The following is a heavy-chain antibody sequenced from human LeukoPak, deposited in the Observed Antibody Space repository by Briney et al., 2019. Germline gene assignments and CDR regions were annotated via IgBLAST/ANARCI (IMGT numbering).Heavy chain of an antibody. CDR2: ISGSGGST. V-gene: IGHV3-23*01. J-gene: IGHJ4*02. D-gene: IGHD5-18*01. CDR3: AKVVGGYNSYGTPFDY. Sequence: PGGSLRLSCAASGFTFSSYAMSWVRQAPGKGLEWVSAISGSGGSTYYADSVKGRFTTSRDNSKNTLYLQMNSLRAEDTAVYYCAKVVGGYNSYGTPFDYWGQGTLVTVSS. CDR1: GFTFSSYA.